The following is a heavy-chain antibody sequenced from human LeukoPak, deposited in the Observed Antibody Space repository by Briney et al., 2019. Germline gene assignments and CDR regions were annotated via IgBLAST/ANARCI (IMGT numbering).Heavy chain of an antibody. CDR1: RFTFSSYT. CDR3: AKEPLYYY. V-gene: IGHV3-23*01. J-gene: IGHJ4*02. CDR2: ISGSGDTT. Sequence: KTGGSLRLSCAASRFTFSSYTMSWVRQAPGKGLEWVSAISGSGDTTYYADSVKGRFTISRDNSKNTLYLQMNSLRAEDTAVYYCAKEPLYYYWGQGTLVTVSS. D-gene: IGHD2-21*01.